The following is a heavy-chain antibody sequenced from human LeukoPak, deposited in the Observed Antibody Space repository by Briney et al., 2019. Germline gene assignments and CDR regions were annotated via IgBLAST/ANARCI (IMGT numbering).Heavy chain of an antibody. Sequence: SETLSLTCTVSGGSINSYYWSWIRQPPGKGLEWIGYIYYSGSTNYNPSLKSRVTMSVDTSKNQFSLKLSSVTAADTAVYYCARAVGSGSFQTYYYYMDVWGKGTTVTISS. V-gene: IGHV4-59*12. CDR2: IYYSGST. CDR3: ARAVGSGSFQTYYYYMDV. CDR1: GGSINSYY. J-gene: IGHJ6*03. D-gene: IGHD3-10*01.